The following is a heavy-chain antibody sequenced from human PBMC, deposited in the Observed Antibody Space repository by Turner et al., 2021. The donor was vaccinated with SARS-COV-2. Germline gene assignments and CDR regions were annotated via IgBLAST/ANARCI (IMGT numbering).Heavy chain of an antibody. CDR3: ASEPTALTQGY. CDR1: GLTFRTHW. J-gene: IGHJ4*02. Sequence: EVQVMESGGGLVQHGGSLRLSCEAYGLTFRTHWMSWVRQAPGKGLEWVANIKQDQSAKNYVDSVKGRFTISRDDAKNSLYLQMNSLRVEDTAMYYCASEPTALTQGYWGQGTLVTVSS. CDR2: IKQDQSAK. V-gene: IGHV3-7*01. D-gene: IGHD7-27*01.